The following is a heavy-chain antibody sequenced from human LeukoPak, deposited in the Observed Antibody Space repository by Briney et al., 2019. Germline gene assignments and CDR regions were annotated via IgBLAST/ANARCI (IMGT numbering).Heavy chain of an antibody. CDR2: ISAYNGNT. J-gene: IGHJ4*02. CDR1: GYTFTSYG. D-gene: IGHD6-13*01. Sequence: ASVKVSCKASGYTFTSYGISWVRQAPGQGLEWMGWISAYNGNTNYAQKLQGRVTMTTDTSTSTAYMELRSLRSDDTAVYYCARLYGYSSSWLRGDFDYWGQGTLVTVSS. CDR3: ARLYGYSSSWLRGDFDY. V-gene: IGHV1-18*01.